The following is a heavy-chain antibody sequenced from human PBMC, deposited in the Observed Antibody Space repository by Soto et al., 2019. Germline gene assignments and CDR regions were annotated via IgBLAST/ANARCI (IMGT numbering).Heavy chain of an antibody. CDR1: GGSISSYY. J-gene: IGHJ6*02. Sequence: PSETLSLTCTVSGGSISSYYWSWIRQPPGKGLEWIGYIYYSGSTNYNPSLKSRVTISVDTSKNQFSLKLSSVTAADTAVYYCARDRRGDFWSGYYYYYYGMDVWGQGPTVTVSS. CDR2: IYYSGST. CDR3: ARDRRGDFWSGYYYYYYGMDV. D-gene: IGHD3-3*01. V-gene: IGHV4-59*01.